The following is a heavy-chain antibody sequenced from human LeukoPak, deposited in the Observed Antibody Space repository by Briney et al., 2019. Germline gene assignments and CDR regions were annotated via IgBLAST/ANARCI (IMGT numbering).Heavy chain of an antibody. Sequence: SETLSLTCTVSGYSISSGYFGGWIRQPPGKGLEWLASIYHSGTIYYNPSLKSRVTISVDTSKNQFSLKLNSVTAADTAVYYCARGLGRQQLVSPFDYWGQGTLVTVSS. J-gene: IGHJ4*02. V-gene: IGHV4-38-2*02. CDR2: IYHSGTI. CDR1: GYSISSGYF. CDR3: ARGLGRQQLVSPFDY. D-gene: IGHD6-13*01.